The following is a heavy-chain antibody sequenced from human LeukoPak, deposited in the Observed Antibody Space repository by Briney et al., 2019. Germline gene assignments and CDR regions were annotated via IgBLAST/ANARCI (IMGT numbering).Heavy chain of an antibody. CDR2: ISGSGGST. CDR3: AKDSGPYTSGYYGH. CDR1: GFTFSSYA. V-gene: IGHV3-23*01. D-gene: IGHD3-22*01. Sequence: QPGGSLRLSCAASGFTFSSYAMSSVRQAPGKGLEWVSTISGSGGSTYYADSVQGRFTISRDNSKNTLYLQVNSLRAEDTAVYYCAKDSGPYTSGYYGHWGQGTLVTVSS. J-gene: IGHJ4*02.